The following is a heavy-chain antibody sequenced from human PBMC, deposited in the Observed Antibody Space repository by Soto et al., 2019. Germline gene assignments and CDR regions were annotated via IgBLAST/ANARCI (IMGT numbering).Heavy chain of an antibody. D-gene: IGHD4-17*01. J-gene: IGHJ4*02. CDR1: GYTFTSYG. CDR2: ISAYNGNT. V-gene: IGHV1-18*01. CDR3: ARDSDQMFPTYGDYGDSSEFRY. Sequence: GASVKVSCKASGYTFTSYGISWVRQAPGQGLEWMGWISAYNGNTNYAQKLQGRVTMTTDTSTSTAYMELRSLRSDDTAVYYCARDSDQMFPTYGDYGDSSEFRYWGQGTLVTVSS.